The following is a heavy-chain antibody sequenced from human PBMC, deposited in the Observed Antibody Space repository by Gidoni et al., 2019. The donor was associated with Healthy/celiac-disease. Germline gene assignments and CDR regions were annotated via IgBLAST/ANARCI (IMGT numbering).Heavy chain of an antibody. D-gene: IGHD6-13*01. V-gene: IGHV3-30*18. CDR1: GFTFSSYG. CDR3: AKDGAVAAAVPDFDY. Sequence: QVQLVESGGGVVQPGRSLRLSCAASGFTFSSYGMHWVRQAPGKGLEWVAVISYDGSNKYYADSVKGRFTISRDNSKNTLYLQMNSLRAEDTAVYYCAKDGAVAAAVPDFDYWGQGTLVTVSS. CDR2: ISYDGSNK. J-gene: IGHJ4*02.